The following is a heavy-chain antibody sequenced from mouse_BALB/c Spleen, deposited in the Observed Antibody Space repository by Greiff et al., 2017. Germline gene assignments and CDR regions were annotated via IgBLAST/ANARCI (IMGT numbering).Heavy chain of an antibody. CDR1: GYTFTSYY. CDR2: IYPGNVNT. CDR3: AREGFYGTFDY. J-gene: IGHJ2*01. Sequence: QVQLQQSGPELVKPGASVRISCKASGYTFTSYYIHWVKQRPGQGLEWIGWIYPGNVNTKYNEKFKGKATLTADKSSSTAYMQLSSLTSEDSAVYFCAREGFYGTFDYWGQGTTLTVSS. V-gene: IGHV1S56*01. D-gene: IGHD2-1*01.